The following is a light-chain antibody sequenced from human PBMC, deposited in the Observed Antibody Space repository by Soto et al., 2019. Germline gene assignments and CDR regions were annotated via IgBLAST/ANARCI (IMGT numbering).Light chain of an antibody. CDR2: KAS. J-gene: IGKJ1*01. V-gene: IGKV1-5*03. Sequence: DIQMTQSPSTLSASVGDRVTITCRARQTIDSWLAWYQPRPGKPPNLLIYKASTLASGVPSRFSGSGSGTEFTLTINSLQPDDFATYYCQQYHIYSGTFGQGTKVDIK. CDR3: QQYHIYSGT. CDR1: QTIDSW.